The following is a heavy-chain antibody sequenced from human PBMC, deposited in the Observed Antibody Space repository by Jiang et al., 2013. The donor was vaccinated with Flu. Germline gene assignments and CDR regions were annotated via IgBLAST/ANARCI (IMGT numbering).Heavy chain of an antibody. Sequence: SGGGVVQPGTSLRLSCAVSGFTFNYFGMHWVRQAPGKGLEWLAFIRFDGSSKLYADSVKGRFSIARDNSKNTLYLQMNSLRSEDTAVYFCATLRGSSYDTYLMDSWGQGTLVTVSS. D-gene: IGHD1-1*01. J-gene: IGHJ4*02. CDR2: IRFDGSSK. CDR1: GFTFNYFG. CDR3: ATLRGSSYDTYLMDS. V-gene: IGHV3-30*02.